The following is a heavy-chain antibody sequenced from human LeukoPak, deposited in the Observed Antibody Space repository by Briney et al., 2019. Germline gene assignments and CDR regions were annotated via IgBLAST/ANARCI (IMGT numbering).Heavy chain of an antibody. CDR1: GLTFSSYA. CDR2: ISGSGGST. Sequence: GGSLRLSCAASGLTFSSYAMSWVRQAPGKGLEWVSAISGSGGSTYYADSVKGRFTISRDNSKNTLYLQMNSLRAEDTAVYYCAQDPYSDHDGYLYFDYWGQGTLVTVSS. V-gene: IGHV3-23*01. D-gene: IGHD5-24*01. J-gene: IGHJ4*02. CDR3: AQDPYSDHDGYLYFDY.